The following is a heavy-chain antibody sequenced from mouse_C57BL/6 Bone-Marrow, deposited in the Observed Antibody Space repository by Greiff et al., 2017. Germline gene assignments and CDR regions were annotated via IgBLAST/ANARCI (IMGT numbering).Heavy chain of an antibody. CDR1: GFTFSDFY. J-gene: IGHJ1*01. Sequence: VKLVESGGGLVQPGGSLRLSCATSGFTFSDFYMEWVRQPPGKRLEWIAASRNKANDYTTEYSASVKGRFIVSRDTSQSILYLQMNALRAEDTAIYYGARDYYGSSYWYFDVWGAGTTVTVSS. V-gene: IGHV7-1*02. CDR3: ARDYYGSSYWYFDV. D-gene: IGHD1-1*01. CDR2: SRNKANDYTT.